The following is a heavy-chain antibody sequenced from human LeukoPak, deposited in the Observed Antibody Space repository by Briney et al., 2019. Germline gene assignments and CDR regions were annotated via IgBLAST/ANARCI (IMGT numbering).Heavy chain of an antibody. CDR2: IYYSGST. CDR3: ARDAGSYSFWAFDY. Sequence: PSETLSLTCTDSGGSISSGDYYWSWIRQPPGKGLEWIGYIYYSGSTYFNPSLKSRVTISVDTSKNQFSLKLSSVTAADTAVYYCARDAGSYSFWAFDYWGQGTLVTVSS. J-gene: IGHJ4*02. CDR1: GGSISSGDYY. V-gene: IGHV4-30-4*01. D-gene: IGHD5-18*01.